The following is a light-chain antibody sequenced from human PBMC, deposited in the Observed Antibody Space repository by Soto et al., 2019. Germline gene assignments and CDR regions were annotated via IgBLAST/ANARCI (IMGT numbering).Light chain of an antibody. CDR3: QQYNSYSLT. CDR2: KAS. Sequence: DIQMTQSPSTLSASVGDRVTITCRASQSISSWLAWYQQKPGKAPKLLIYKASNLESGVPSRFSGSGSGTEFTLTISSLQPDDFATYYCQQYNSYSLTFXGGTKVDIK. V-gene: IGKV1-5*03. J-gene: IGKJ4*01. CDR1: QSISSW.